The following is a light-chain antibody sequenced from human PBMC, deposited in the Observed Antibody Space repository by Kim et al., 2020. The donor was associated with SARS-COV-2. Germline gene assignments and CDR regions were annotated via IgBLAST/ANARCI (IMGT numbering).Light chain of an antibody. V-gene: IGLV1-47*01. CDR3: AAWDDSLSVLL. J-gene: IGLJ2*01. CDR2: RNN. Sequence: ELTQPPSASGIPGQRVTISCSGSSSNIGTNYVYWYQQLPGTAPKLLIYRNNQRPSGVPDRFSGSKSGTSASLAISGLRSEDEADYYCAAWDDSLSVLLFGGGTQLTVL. CDR1: SSNIGTNY.